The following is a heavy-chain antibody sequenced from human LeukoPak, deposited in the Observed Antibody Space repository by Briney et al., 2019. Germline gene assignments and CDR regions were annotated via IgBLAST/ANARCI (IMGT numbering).Heavy chain of an antibody. V-gene: IGHV4-59*02. Sequence: SETLSLTCTVSGGSVSSYYWSWIRQPPGKGLEWIGSIYYSGSTYYNPSLKSRVTISVDTSKNQFSLNLSSVTAADTAVYYCARTVGAQNAFDIWGQGTMVTVSS. CDR1: GGSVSSYY. J-gene: IGHJ3*02. D-gene: IGHD1-26*01. CDR3: ARTVGAQNAFDI. CDR2: IYYSGST.